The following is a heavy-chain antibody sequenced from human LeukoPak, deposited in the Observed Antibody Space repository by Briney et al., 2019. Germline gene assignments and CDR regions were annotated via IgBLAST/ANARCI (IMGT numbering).Heavy chain of an antibody. CDR1: GGSVNNHY. D-gene: IGHD5-12*01. CDR2: IDTSGHT. J-gene: IGHJ4*02. CDR3: ARRDIVTTINT. V-gene: IGHV4-4*07. Sequence: SETLSLTCTVSGGSVNNHYWSWLRQSAEKGLEWIGRIDTSGHTRSHPSLRSRLRMSVDTSKNQFSLRLDSVTAADTAVYYCARRDIVTTINTWGQGTLVTVSS.